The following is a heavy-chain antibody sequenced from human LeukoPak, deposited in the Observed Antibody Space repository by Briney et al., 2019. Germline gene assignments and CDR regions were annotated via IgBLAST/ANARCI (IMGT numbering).Heavy chain of an antibody. Sequence: GGSLRLSCAASGFTFSTYPMHWVRQAPGKGLEWVAVIADDGKDKHYVESVKGRFTISRDNSKNTLYLQMNSLRAEDTAVYYCAKDRSRYCSSTSCSYYFDYWGQGTLVTVSS. V-gene: IGHV3-30*04. CDR2: IADDGKDK. D-gene: IGHD2-2*01. CDR1: GFTFSTYP. J-gene: IGHJ4*02. CDR3: AKDRSRYCSSTSCSYYFDY.